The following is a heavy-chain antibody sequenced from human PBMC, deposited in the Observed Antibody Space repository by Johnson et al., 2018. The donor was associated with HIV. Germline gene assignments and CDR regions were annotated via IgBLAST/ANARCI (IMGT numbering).Heavy chain of an antibody. V-gene: IGHV3-33*06. CDR2: IWYDGSNK. Sequence: QVQLVESGGGVVQPGRSLRLSCAASGFTFSSFGMHWVRQAPGKGLEWVAVIWYDGSNKYYADSVKGRFTISRDNSKNTLYLQMNSLRAEDTAVYYCAKERMGLAYCGGDCWEDAFDIWGQGTMVTVSS. J-gene: IGHJ3*02. CDR1: GFTFSSFG. D-gene: IGHD2-21*01. CDR3: AKERMGLAYCGGDCWEDAFDI.